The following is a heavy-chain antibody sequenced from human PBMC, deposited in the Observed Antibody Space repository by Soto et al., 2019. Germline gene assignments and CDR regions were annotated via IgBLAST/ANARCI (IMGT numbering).Heavy chain of an antibody. CDR3: AKNGDFDYDAFDV. J-gene: IGHJ3*01. CDR2: ITGNSARI. V-gene: IGHV3-23*01. CDR1: DSTIRRYA. D-gene: IGHD3-16*01. Sequence: GGSLRLSCAASDSTIRRYAMSWVRQAPGKGLEWVSGITGNSARIYYADSVKGRFSISRDNSKNMLYLQMDTLRAEDTAVYYCAKNGDFDYDAFDVWGQGTVVTVSS.